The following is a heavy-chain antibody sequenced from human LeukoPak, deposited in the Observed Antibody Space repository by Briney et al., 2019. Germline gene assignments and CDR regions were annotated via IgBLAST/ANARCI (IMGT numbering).Heavy chain of an antibody. D-gene: IGHD3-10*01. CDR1: GFTFSSYS. J-gene: IGHJ4*02. Sequence: PGGSLRLSCAASGFTFSSYSMNWVRRAPGKGLEWVSSISSSSSYIYYADSVKGRFTISRDNAKNSLYLQMNSLRAEDTAVYYCASDEGRGYYFDYWGQGTLVTVSS. CDR3: ASDEGRGYYFDY. V-gene: IGHV3-21*01. CDR2: ISSSSSYI.